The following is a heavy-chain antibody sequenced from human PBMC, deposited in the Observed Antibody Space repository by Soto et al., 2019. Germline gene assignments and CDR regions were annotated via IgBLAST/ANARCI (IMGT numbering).Heavy chain of an antibody. V-gene: IGHV3-33*01. J-gene: IGHJ3*02. Sequence: GGSLRLSCAASGFTFSSYGMHWVRQAPGKGLEWVAVIWYDGSNKYYADSVKGRFTISRDNSKNTLYLQMNSLRAEDTAVYYCARVNSYCGGDCYSGGAFDIWGQGTMVTVSS. D-gene: IGHD2-21*01. CDR3: ARVNSYCGGDCYSGGAFDI. CDR1: GFTFSSYG. CDR2: IWYDGSNK.